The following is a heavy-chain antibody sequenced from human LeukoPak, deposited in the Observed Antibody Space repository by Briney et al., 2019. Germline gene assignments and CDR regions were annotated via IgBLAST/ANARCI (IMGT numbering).Heavy chain of an antibody. CDR1: GFTFSSYS. CDR2: ISSSSSYI. Sequence: GGSLRLSCAASGFTFSSYSMNWVRQAPGKGLEWVSSISSSSSYIHYADSVKGRFTISRDNAKNSLYLQMNSLRAEDTAVYYCARDLLRLGELSPGDYWGQGTLVTVSS. CDR3: ARDLLRLGELSPGDY. D-gene: IGHD3-16*02. J-gene: IGHJ4*02. V-gene: IGHV3-21*01.